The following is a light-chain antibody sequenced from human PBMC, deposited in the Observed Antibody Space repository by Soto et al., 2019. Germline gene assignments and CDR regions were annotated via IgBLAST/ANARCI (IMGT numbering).Light chain of an antibody. CDR1: QSFSSTP. V-gene: IGKV3-20*01. CDR2: GAS. Sequence: EIVLTQSPGTLSLSLGERATLSCRASQSFSSTPLAWYQQRPGQAPRLLIYGASSRAAGIPDRFSGSGSGTDFTLTISRLQPEDFAVYYCHQYRSSPRTFGQGTKVDIK. J-gene: IGKJ1*01. CDR3: HQYRSSPRT.